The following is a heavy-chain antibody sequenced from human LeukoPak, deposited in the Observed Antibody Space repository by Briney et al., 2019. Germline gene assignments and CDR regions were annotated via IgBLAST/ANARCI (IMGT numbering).Heavy chain of an antibody. Sequence: GGSLRLSCAASRFTFSSYGMHWVRQVPGKGLEWVAVISYDGSNKYYADSVKGRFTISRDNSKNTLYLQMNSLRAEDTAVYYCATSRLWGQGTLVTVSS. CDR2: ISYDGSNK. CDR3: ATSRL. CDR1: RFTFSSYG. J-gene: IGHJ4*02. V-gene: IGHV3-30*03.